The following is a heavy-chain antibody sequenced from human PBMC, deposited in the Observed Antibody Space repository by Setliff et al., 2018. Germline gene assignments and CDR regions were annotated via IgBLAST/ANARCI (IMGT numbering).Heavy chain of an antibody. CDR1: GGSFSGYY. CDR2: INHTGST. V-gene: IGHV4-34*01. J-gene: IGHJ5*02. Sequence: SETLSLTCAVYGGSFSGYYWSWIRQPPGKGLEWIGEINHTGSTNYSPSLKSRVTISVDTSKNQFSLKLTSVTAADTAVYYCARGYCSSRSCFFAGWFDPWGQGTLVTVSS. CDR3: ARGYCSSRSCFFAGWFDP. D-gene: IGHD2-2*01.